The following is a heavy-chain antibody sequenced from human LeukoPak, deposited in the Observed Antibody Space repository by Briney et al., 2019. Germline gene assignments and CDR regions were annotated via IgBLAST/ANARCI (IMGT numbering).Heavy chain of an antibody. J-gene: IGHJ6*03. V-gene: IGHV5-51*01. CDR1: GYSFTSYW. CDR3: ARQTARFHYYCYMDV. Sequence: GESLQISCKGSGYSFTSYWIGWVRQMPGKGLEWMGIIYPGDSDTRYSPSFQGQVTISADKSISTAYLQWSSLKASDTAMYYCARQTARFHYYCYMDVWGKGTTVTVSS. D-gene: IGHD3-3*01. CDR2: IYPGDSDT.